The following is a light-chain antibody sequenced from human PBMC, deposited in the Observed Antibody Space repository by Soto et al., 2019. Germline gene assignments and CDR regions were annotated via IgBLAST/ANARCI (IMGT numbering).Light chain of an antibody. J-gene: IGKJ3*01. CDR3: QQYGSSFSLT. CDR1: QSVSSGY. V-gene: IGKV3-20*01. CDR2: GAS. Sequence: EIVLTQSPGTLSLSPGERATRSCRASQSVSSGYLGWYQQKPGQAPRLLIYGASSRATGIPDRFSGSGSGTDFTLTISRLEPEDFAVYYCQQYGSSFSLTFGPGTKVDIK.